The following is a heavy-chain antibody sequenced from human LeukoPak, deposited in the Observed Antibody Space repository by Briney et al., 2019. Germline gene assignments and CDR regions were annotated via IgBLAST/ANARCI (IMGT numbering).Heavy chain of an antibody. V-gene: IGHV3-48*01. CDR3: ARGYYGSGRSWFDP. Sequence: GGSLRLSCAASGFTFSSYSMNWVRQAPGKGLEWVSYIRSSSSTINYADSVKGRFTISRDNAKNSLHLQMNSLRAEDTAVYYCARGYYGSGRSWFDPWGQGTLVTVSS. CDR1: GFTFSSYS. D-gene: IGHD3-10*01. J-gene: IGHJ5*02. CDR2: IRSSSSTI.